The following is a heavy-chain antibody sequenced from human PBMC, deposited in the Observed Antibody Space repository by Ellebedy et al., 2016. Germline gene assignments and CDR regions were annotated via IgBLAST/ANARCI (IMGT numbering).Heavy chain of an antibody. V-gene: IGHV3-23*01. CDR1: GLTFSNYA. D-gene: IGHD6-19*01. J-gene: IGHJ4*02. CDR2: IGGTGGLT. CDR3: ANGYGNAWFPLDY. Sequence: GESLKISCAVSGLTFSNYAMSWVRQAPGKGLEWVSSIGGTGGLTYDADSVKGRFTISRDNIKNILYLQMNSLRAEDTAIYYCANGYGNAWFPLDYWGQGTLVTVSS.